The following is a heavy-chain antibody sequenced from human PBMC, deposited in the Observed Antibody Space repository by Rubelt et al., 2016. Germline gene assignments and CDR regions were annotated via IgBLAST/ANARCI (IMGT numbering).Heavy chain of an antibody. D-gene: IGHD6-13*01. CDR3: ATTGRSWD. J-gene: IGHJ4*02. Sequence: ANIKQDGSEKYYVDSVKGRFTISRDNAKNSLYLQMNSLRAEDTAVYYCATTGRSWDWGQGTLVTVSS. CDR2: IKQDGSEK. V-gene: IGHV3-7*03.